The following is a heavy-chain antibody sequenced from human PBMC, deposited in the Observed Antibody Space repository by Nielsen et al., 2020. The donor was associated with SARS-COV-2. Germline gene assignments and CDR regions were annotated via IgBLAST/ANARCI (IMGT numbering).Heavy chain of an antibody. V-gene: IGHV3-21*01. CDR1: GFTFSSYS. J-gene: IGHJ4*02. CDR3: ARMAVTIFGVVINDDY. CDR2: ISSSSSYI. D-gene: IGHD3-3*01. Sequence: GESLKISCAASGFTFSSYSMNWVRQAPGKGLEWVSSISSSSSYIYYADSVKGRFTIYRDNDKNSLYLQMNSLRADDTAVYYCARMAVTIFGVVINDDYFGQVTLVTVAS.